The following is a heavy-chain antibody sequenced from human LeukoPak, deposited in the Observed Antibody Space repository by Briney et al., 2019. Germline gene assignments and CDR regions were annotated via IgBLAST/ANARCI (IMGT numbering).Heavy chain of an antibody. CDR2: ISTGNII. V-gene: IGHV3-11*01. CDR3: ARDRTTYSSSSFDY. Sequence: PGGSLRLSCAASGCTFSDYYMTWIRQAPGKGLEWVSYISTGNIIYYADSVKGRFTISRDNAKNSLYLQMSSLRAEDTAVYYCARDRTTYSSSSFDYWGQGTLVTVSS. CDR1: GCTFSDYY. D-gene: IGHD6-6*01. J-gene: IGHJ4*02.